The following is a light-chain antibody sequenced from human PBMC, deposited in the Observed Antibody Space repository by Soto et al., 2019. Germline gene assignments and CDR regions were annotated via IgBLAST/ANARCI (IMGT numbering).Light chain of an antibody. Sequence: QLVLTQPPSVSGAPGQRVTISCTGSSSNIGAGYDVHWYQQLPGTAPKLLIYGNSNRPSGVPDRFSGSKSGTSASLAITGLQAEDEADYYCQSYDSSLSGSVVFGGGTKLTFL. CDR1: SSNIGAGYD. CDR2: GNS. J-gene: IGLJ2*01. CDR3: QSYDSSLSGSVV. V-gene: IGLV1-40*01.